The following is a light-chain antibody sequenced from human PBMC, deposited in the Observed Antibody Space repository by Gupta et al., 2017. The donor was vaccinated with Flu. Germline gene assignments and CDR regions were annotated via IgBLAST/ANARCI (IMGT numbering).Light chain of an antibody. CDR2: EVS. V-gene: IGLV2-14*01. J-gene: IGLJ1*01. CDR3: SSFTTSTTRV. CDR1: SSDIGAYDY. Sequence: QSALTQPASVSGSPGQSITISCTGTSSDIGAYDYVSRYQQHPGKAPKLMIYEVSNRPSGVSDRFSGSKSGNTASLIISGLQADDEADYYCSSFTTSTTRVFGTGTKVTVL.